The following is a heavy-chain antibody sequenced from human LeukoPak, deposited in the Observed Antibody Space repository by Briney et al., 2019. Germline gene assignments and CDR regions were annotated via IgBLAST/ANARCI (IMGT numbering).Heavy chain of an antibody. V-gene: IGHV4-34*01. J-gene: IGHJ5*02. D-gene: IGHD4-17*01. Sequence: SETLSLTCAVYGGSFSGYYWSWIRQPPGKGLEWIGEINHSGSTNYNPSLKSRVTISVDTSKNQFSLKLSSVTAADTAVYYCARARRGYGDYVLNWFDPWGQGTLVTVSS. CDR3: ARARRGYGDYVLNWFDP. CDR1: GGSFSGYY. CDR2: INHSGST.